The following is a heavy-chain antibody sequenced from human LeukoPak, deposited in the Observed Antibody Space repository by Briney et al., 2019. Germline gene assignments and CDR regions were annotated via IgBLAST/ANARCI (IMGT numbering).Heavy chain of an antibody. CDR3: ARTLAGRHFDY. D-gene: IGHD6-19*01. Sequence: SETLSLTCTVSGDSISTYYWSWIRQPAGRGLGWIGRVYFTGSANYNPSLNSRVTMSIDTSKNQFSLNLSSVTAADTAVYYCARTLAGRHFDYWGQGALVTVS. V-gene: IGHV4-4*07. J-gene: IGHJ4*02. CDR2: VYFTGSA. CDR1: GDSISTYY.